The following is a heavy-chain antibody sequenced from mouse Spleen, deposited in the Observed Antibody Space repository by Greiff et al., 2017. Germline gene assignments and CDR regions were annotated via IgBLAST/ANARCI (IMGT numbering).Heavy chain of an antibody. CDR2: IRSKSSNYAT. Sequence: DVQLVESGGGLVQPKGSLKLSCAASGFTFNTYAMHWVRQAPGKGLEWVARIRSKSSNYATYYADSVKDRFTISRDDSQSMLYLQMNNLKTEDTAMYYCVRDPSYYYGSILWYFDVWGAGTTVTVSS. CDR3: VRDPSYYYGSILWYFDV. J-gene: IGHJ1*01. CDR1: GFTFNTYA. D-gene: IGHD1-1*01. V-gene: IGHV10-3*01.